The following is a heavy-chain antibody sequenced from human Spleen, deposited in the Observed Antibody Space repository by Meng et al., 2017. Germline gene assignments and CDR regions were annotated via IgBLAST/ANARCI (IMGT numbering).Heavy chain of an antibody. CDR2: INPRGGST. J-gene: IGHJ4*02. CDR3: ASTRPYYDTSGPFY. Sequence: GQLVQVGAEVKRPGASVKVSCRASGYTSTGDFLHWVRQAPGQGLEWVGIINPRGGSTEYAQNLQGRVTLTRDTSTNTVYMELSSLRSEDTAIYYCASTRPYYDTSGPFYWGQGTLVTVSS. CDR1: GYTSTGDF. V-gene: IGHV1-46*04. D-gene: IGHD3-22*01.